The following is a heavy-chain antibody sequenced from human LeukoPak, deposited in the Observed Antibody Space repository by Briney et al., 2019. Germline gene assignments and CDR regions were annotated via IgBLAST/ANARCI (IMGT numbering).Heavy chain of an antibody. CDR2: INHSGST. J-gene: IGHJ6*03. V-gene: IGHV4-34*01. Sequence: SETLSLTCAVYGGSFSGYYWSWIRQPPGKGLEWIGEINHSGSTNYNPSLKSRVTISVDTSKNQFSLKLSSVTAANTAVYYCARGRGAAAGPRYMDVWGKGTTVTVSS. CDR3: ARGRGAAAGPRYMDV. CDR1: GGSFSGYY. D-gene: IGHD6-13*01.